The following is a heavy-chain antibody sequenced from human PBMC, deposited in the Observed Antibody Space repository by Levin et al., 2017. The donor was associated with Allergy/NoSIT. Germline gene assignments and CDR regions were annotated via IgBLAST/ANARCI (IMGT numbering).Heavy chain of an antibody. CDR1: GGSISSYH. D-gene: IGHD2-15*01. V-gene: IGHV4-59*01. J-gene: IGHJ6*02. CDR2: IHYSGST. CDR3: ARDRVVASSGTYYYYCMAV. Sequence: SQTLSLTCIVSGGSISSYHWSWIRQPPGKGLEWIGYIHYSGSTDYNPSLKSRVTISIDTSKSQFSLTLTSVSAADTAVYYCARDRVVASSGTYYYYCMAVWGRGTTVTVAS.